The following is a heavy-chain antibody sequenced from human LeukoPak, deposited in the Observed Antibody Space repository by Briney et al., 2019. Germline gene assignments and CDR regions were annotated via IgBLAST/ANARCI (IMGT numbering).Heavy chain of an antibody. D-gene: IGHD3-16*02. Sequence: SETLSLTCAVYGGSFSGYDWSWIRQPPGKGLEWIGEINHSGSTNYNPSLKSRVTISIDTSKNQFSLKLSSVTAADTAVYYCASVTPPRYYDYVWGSYRYFDYWGQGTLVTVSS. J-gene: IGHJ4*02. CDR2: INHSGST. V-gene: IGHV4-34*01. CDR3: ASVTPPRYYDYVWGSYRYFDY. CDR1: GGSFSGYD.